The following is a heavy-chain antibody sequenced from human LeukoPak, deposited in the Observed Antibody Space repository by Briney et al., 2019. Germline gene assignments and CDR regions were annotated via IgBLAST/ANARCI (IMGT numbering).Heavy chain of an antibody. CDR3: AKEQQLGPGYHYGMDV. J-gene: IGHJ6*04. CDR1: GFTFSSYG. D-gene: IGHD6-13*01. Sequence: GRSLRLSCAASGFTFSSYGMHWVRQAPGKGLEWVAVISYDGSNKYYADSVKGRFTISRDNSKNTLYLQMNSLRAEDTAVYYCAKEQQLGPGYHYGMDVWGKGTTVTVSS. CDR2: ISYDGSNK. V-gene: IGHV3-30*18.